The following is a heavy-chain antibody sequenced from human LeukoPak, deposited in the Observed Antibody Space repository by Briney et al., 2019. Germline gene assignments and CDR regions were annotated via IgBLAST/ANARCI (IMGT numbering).Heavy chain of an antibody. CDR3: ARALTPGYCSGGTCSYFDY. CDR2: IYYSGST. CDR1: GGSIRSYY. D-gene: IGHD2-15*01. J-gene: IGHJ4*02. V-gene: IGHV4-59*01. Sequence: SETLSLTCTVSGGSIRSYYWSWIRQPPGKGLEWIGYIYYSGSTNSNPSLKSRVTISVDTSKNQLSLKVSSVTAADTAVYYCARALTPGYCSGGTCSYFDYWGQGTLVTVSS.